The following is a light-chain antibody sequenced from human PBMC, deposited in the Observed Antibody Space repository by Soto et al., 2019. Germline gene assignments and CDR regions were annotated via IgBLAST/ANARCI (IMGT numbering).Light chain of an antibody. V-gene: IGKV3-15*01. CDR3: QQYNNWPWT. CDR1: QSVSSN. CDR2: GAS. J-gene: IGKJ1*01. Sequence: EVLMPQSPATLSVSPGERATLSCRASQSVSSNLAWYQQKPGQAPRLLIYGASIRATGIPARFSGSGSGTEFTLTIGSLQSEDFAVYYCQQYNNWPWTFGQGTKVDIK.